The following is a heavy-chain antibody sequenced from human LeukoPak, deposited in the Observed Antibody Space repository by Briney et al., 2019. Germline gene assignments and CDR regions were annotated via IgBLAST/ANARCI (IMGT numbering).Heavy chain of an antibody. Sequence: GGSLRLSCAASGFTFSSYAMHWVRQAPGKGLEWVAVISYDGSNKYYADSVKGRFTISRDNSKNTLYLQMNSLRAEDAAVYYCAKGYIIAGRQWYLDLWGRGTLVGVSS. CDR1: GFTFSSYA. V-gene: IGHV3-30-3*01. CDR2: ISYDGSNK. J-gene: IGHJ2*01. D-gene: IGHD6-13*01. CDR3: AKGYIIAGRQWYLDL.